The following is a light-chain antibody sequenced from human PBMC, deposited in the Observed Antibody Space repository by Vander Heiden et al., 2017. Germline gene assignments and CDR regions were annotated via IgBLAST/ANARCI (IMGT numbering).Light chain of an antibody. V-gene: IGKV3-20*01. J-gene: IGKJ1*01. CDR2: GAS. CDR1: QSVSSSY. Sequence: EIVLTQSPGTLSLSPGERATLPCRASQSVSSSYLAWYQQKPGQAPRLLIYGASSRANGIPDRFSGSGSGTDFTLTISRREPEDFAVYYCHHEGSSLETFGQGTKVEIK. CDR3: HHEGSSLET.